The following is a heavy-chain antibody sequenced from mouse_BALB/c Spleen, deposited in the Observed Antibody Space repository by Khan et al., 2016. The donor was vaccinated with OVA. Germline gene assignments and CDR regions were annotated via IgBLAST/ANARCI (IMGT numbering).Heavy chain of an antibody. CDR1: GYSFTGYF. CDR3: ARKNGSDFDY. J-gene: IGHJ2*01. CDR2: INPHIGET. Sequence: EVKLEESGPELVKPGTSVKISCKASGYSFTGYFMNWVMQSHGKSLEWIGRINPHIGETFYNQKFKGKATLTVDESSSTAHMELRSLAYEDSAVYYCARKNGSDFDYWGQGTTLTVSS. D-gene: IGHD1-1*01. V-gene: IGHV1-20*02.